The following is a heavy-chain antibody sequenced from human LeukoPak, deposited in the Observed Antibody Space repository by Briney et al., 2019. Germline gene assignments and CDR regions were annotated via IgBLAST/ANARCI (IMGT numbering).Heavy chain of an antibody. CDR3: ARVGGGTLGPAGILDY. D-gene: IGHD2-15*01. CDR1: VGTFSRYA. J-gene: IGHJ4*02. V-gene: IGHV1-69*06. CDR2: IIPIFGTA. Sequence: ASVTVSRKSTVGTFSRYAISWVRQAPGQGLEWMGGIIPIFGTANYAQKFQGRVTITADKSTSTAYMELSRLRCEDTAVYCCARVGGGTLGPAGILDYWGQGNLVTASS.